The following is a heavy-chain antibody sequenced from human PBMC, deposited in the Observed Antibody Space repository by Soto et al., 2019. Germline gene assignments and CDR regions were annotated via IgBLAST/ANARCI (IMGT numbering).Heavy chain of an antibody. CDR3: TTVRVDTADEFDY. J-gene: IGHJ4*02. CDR2: IKSKTDGGTT. Sequence: GGSLRLSCAASGFTFSNAWMNWVRQAPGKGLEWVGRIKSKTDGGTTDYAAPVKGRFTTSRDDSKNTLYLQMNSLKTEDTAVYYCTTVRVDTADEFDYWGQGTLVTVSS. D-gene: IGHD5-18*01. CDR1: GFTFSNAW. V-gene: IGHV3-15*07.